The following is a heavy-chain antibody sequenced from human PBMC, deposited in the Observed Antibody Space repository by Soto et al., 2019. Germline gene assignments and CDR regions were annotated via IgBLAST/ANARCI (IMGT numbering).Heavy chain of an antibody. Sequence: QVQLVQSGAEVKKPGASVKVSCKASGYTFTSYAMHWVRQAPGQRLEWMGWINAGNGNTKYSQKFQGRVTITRDTSASTAYMELSSLRSEDTAVYYCARMGLWFGEQPDEYWGQGTLVTVSS. J-gene: IGHJ4*02. CDR3: ARMGLWFGEQPDEY. D-gene: IGHD3-10*01. CDR2: INAGNGNT. V-gene: IGHV1-3*01. CDR1: GYTFTSYA.